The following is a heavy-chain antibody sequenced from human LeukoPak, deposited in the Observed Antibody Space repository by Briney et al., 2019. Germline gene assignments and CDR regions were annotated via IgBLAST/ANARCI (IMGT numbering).Heavy chain of an antibody. J-gene: IGHJ6*03. Sequence: SETLSLNCSVYGWTFRGYYWSWIRQPPGKGLEWIGEINHSGSTNYNPSLKSRVTISVDTSKNQFSLKLSSVTAADTAVYYCARGRVERSGWFLYHYYYYMDLWGKGATVNGSS. D-gene: IGHD6-19*01. CDR2: INHSGST. V-gene: IGHV4-34*01. CDR1: GWTFRGYY. CDR3: ARGRVERSGWFLYHYYYYMDL.